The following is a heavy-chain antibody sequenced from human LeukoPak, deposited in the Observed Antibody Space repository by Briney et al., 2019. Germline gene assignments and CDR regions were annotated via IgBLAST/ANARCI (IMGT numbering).Heavy chain of an antibody. J-gene: IGHJ4*02. CDR1: GFIFDDYA. V-gene: IGHV3-9*03. D-gene: IGHD3-10*01. CDR2: ISWNSGSI. CDR3: AKASYHAGGSLYYFDY. Sequence: GGSLRLSCAASGFIFDDYAMHWVRQAPGKGLEWVSGISWNSGSIGYADSVEGRFTISRDNAKNSLYLQMNSLRAEDMALYYCAKASYHAGGSLYYFDYWGQGTLVTVSS.